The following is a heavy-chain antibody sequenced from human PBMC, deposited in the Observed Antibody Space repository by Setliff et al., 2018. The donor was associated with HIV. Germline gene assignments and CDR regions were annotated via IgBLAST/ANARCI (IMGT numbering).Heavy chain of an antibody. CDR1: GFTLSDHW. CDR2: TNNDGSIT. Sequence: PGGSLRLSCAASGFTLSDHWMHWVRQVPGKGLVWVSRTNNDGSITNYADFVKGRFTMSRDSAKNTLYLQMNSLRAEDTAIYYCANSGTTAIEYFQHWGQGTLVTVSS. V-gene: IGHV3-74*01. CDR3: ANSGTTAIEYFQH. D-gene: IGHD4-17*01. J-gene: IGHJ1*01.